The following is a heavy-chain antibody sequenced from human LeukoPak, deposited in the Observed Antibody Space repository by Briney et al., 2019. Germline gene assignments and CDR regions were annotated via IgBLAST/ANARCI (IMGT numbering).Heavy chain of an antibody. CDR3: SRAIAVVAYFYF. V-gene: IGHV3-30*02. CDR1: GFTFSSYG. CDR2: IRYAGSNK. Sequence: GRSLRLSCAASGFTFSSYGMHWVRQAPGKGLEGVAFIRYAGSNKYYADSVKGRFTISRDNSKNSLYLQMNSLRAEDTAVYYCSRAIAVVAYFYFWGQGTLVTVSS. D-gene: IGHD6-19*01. J-gene: IGHJ4*02.